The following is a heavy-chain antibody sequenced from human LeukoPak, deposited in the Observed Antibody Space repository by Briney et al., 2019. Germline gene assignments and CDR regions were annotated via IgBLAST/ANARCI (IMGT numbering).Heavy chain of an antibody. D-gene: IGHD2-8*01. Sequence: PGGSLRLSCAASGFTFSDYGMSWVRQTPEKGLEWVSVISGNGNITHYADSLKGRFTLSRDNSKNMVYLEMNSLRVADTAVYYCAKVAPWPHFDTNGQNSGFSFAAGGLGSLVTVSS. CDR2: ISGNGNIT. J-gene: IGHJ4*02. CDR3: AKVAPWPHFDTNGQNSGFSFAA. V-gene: IGHV3-23*01. CDR1: GFTFSDYG.